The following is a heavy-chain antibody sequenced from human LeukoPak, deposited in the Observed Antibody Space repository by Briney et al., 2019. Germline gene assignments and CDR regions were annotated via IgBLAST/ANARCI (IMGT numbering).Heavy chain of an antibody. CDR2: IYWNDDK. CDR3: AHKPPYYYGSGSYIPLFDY. J-gene: IGHJ4*02. Sequence: SGPTLVNPTQTLTLTCTFSGFSLSTSGVGVGWIRQPPGKALEWLALIYWNDDKRYSPSLKSRLTITKDTSKNQVVLTMTNMDPVDTATYYCAHKPPYYYGSGSYIPLFDYWGQGTLVTVSS. V-gene: IGHV2-5*01. D-gene: IGHD3-10*01. CDR1: GFSLSTSGVG.